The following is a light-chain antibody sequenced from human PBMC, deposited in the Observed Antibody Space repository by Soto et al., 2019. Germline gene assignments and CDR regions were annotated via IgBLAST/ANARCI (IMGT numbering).Light chain of an antibody. CDR2: AAS. Sequence: AIQMTQSPSSLSASTGDRVTITCRASQGISSYLAWYQQKPGKAPKLLIYAASTLQSGVPSRFSGSGSGTDFTLTISCLQSEDFATYYCQQYYSYSTFGQGTKV. J-gene: IGKJ1*01. V-gene: IGKV1-8*01. CDR3: QQYYSYST. CDR1: QGISSY.